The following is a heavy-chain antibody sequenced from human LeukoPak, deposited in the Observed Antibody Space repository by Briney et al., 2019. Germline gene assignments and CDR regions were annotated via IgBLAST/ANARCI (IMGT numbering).Heavy chain of an antibody. CDR3: AKGGGYGLYYFDY. Sequence: GGSLRLSCAASGFTFSSYSMNWVRQAPGKGLEWVSSISSSSSYIYYADSVKGRFTISRDNSKNTLYLQMNSLRAEDTAVYYCAKGGGYGLYYFDYWGQGTLVTVSS. CDR1: GFTFSSYS. D-gene: IGHD5-12*01. J-gene: IGHJ4*02. V-gene: IGHV3-21*04. CDR2: ISSSSSYI.